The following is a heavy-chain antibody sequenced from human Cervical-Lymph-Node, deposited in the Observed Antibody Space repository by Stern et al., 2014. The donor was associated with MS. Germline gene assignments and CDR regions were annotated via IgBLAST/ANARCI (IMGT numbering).Heavy chain of an antibody. Sequence: VQLVESGPGLVKPSETLSLTCTVAGGSISSSSYYWGWIRQPPGKGLEWMATVYYNGRTYYNPSLKSRATISADTSKNQLSLKLTSGTAADTAVYYCARQDVAFDYWGQGSLVTVSS. CDR3: ARQDVAFDY. CDR1: GGSISSSSYY. J-gene: IGHJ4*02. V-gene: IGHV4-39*01. CDR2: VYYNGRT. D-gene: IGHD2-15*01.